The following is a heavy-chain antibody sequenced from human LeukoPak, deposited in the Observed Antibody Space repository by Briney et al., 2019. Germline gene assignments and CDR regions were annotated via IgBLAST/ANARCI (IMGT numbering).Heavy chain of an antibody. D-gene: IGHD3-22*01. CDR3: ARSAYYYDSSGYYLVDY. V-gene: IGHV4-39*01. Sequence: SETLSLTCTVSGGSISSSSYYWGWIRQPPGKGLEWIGSIYYSGSTYYNPSLKSRVTISVDTSKNRFSLKLISVTAADTAVYYCARSAYYYDSSGYYLVDYWGQGTLVTVSS. CDR2: IYYSGST. CDR1: GGSISSSSYY. J-gene: IGHJ4*02.